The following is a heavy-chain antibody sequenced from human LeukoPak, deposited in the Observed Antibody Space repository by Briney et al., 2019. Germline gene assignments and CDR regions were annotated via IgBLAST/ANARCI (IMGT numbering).Heavy chain of an antibody. D-gene: IGHD3-10*01. J-gene: IGHJ4*02. CDR1: GGSFSGYY. CDR2: IYYSGST. Sequence: KPSETLSLTCGVYGGSFSGYYWSWIRQHPGKGLEWIGYIYYSGSTYYNPSLKSRVTISVDTSKNQFSLKLSSVTAADTAVYYCARVSLWFGELPNYFDYWGQGTLVTVSS. CDR3: ARVSLWFGELPNYFDY. V-gene: IGHV4-31*11.